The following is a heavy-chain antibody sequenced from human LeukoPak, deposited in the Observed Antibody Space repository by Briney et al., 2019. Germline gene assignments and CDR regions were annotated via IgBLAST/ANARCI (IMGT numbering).Heavy chain of an antibody. D-gene: IGHD6-13*01. CDR2: ISSSSSYT. CDR3: ARVGSSSWEIDY. CDR1: GFTFSDYY. J-gene: IGHJ4*02. V-gene: IGHV3-11*05. Sequence: PGGSLRLSRAASGFTFSDYYMSWIRQAPGKGLEWVSYISSSSSYTNYADSVKGRFTISRDNAKNSLYLQMNSLRAEDTAVYYCARVGSSSWEIDYWGQGTLVTVSS.